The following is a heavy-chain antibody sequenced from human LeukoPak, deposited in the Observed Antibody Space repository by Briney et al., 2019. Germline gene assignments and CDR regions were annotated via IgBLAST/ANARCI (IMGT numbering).Heavy chain of an antibody. CDR3: ARNYYGSGSYYNSFDY. Sequence: SQTLSLTCAISGDSVSSNSAAWSWIRQSPSRGLEWLGRTYYNYKWYTDYAISVKSRITINPDTSKNQFSLQLNSVAPEDTAVYYCARNYYGSGSYYNSFDYWGQGILVTVSS. CDR1: GDSVSSNSAA. J-gene: IGHJ4*02. D-gene: IGHD3-10*01. CDR2: TYYNYKWYT. V-gene: IGHV6-1*01.